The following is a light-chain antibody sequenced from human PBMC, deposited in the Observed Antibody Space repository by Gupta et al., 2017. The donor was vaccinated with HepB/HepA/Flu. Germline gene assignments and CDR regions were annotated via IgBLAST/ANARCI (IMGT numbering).Light chain of an antibody. J-gene: IGKJ5*01. CDR2: EGS. CDR3: KQSLHCPFT. Sequence: DIVITHTPLSLSVTPGQPASISCKAPQSLLHSDGRTYLYWYLQKAGQPPQLLISEGSNRGSGVPDRFSGRESGTEFTLKISRVEADDVGLYYCKQSLHCPFTFGQGTQLDIK. CDR1: QSLLHSDGRTY. V-gene: IGKV2D-29*01.